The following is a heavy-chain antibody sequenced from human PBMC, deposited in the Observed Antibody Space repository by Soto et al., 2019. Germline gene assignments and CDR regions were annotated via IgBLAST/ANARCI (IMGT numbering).Heavy chain of an antibody. Sequence: PSETLSLTCAVYGGSFSEYFWSWIRQSPGKGLEWIGEIHYRGKTHYNPSLKSRVAISVDTSKNQFSLRLNSVTAADTALYYCATQPVSETGKYLFYQNGMDVWGQGTTVTVSS. CDR3: ATQPVSETGKYLFYQNGMDV. D-gene: IGHD3-3*01. CDR1: GGSFSEYF. J-gene: IGHJ6*02. CDR2: IHYRGKT. V-gene: IGHV4-34*01.